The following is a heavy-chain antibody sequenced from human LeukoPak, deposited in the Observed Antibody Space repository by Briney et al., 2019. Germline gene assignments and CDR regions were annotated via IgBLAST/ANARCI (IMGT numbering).Heavy chain of an antibody. D-gene: IGHD6-13*01. J-gene: IGHJ5*02. CDR1: GCSISSGSYY. CDR2: IYTSGST. Sequence: SETLSLTCTVSGCSISSGSYYWSWIRQPAGKGLEGIGRIYTSGSTNYNPSLKSRVTISVDTSKNQFSLKLSSVTAADTAVYYCAREDSSNWNWFDPWGQGTLVTVSS. CDR3: AREDSSNWNWFDP. V-gene: IGHV4-61*02.